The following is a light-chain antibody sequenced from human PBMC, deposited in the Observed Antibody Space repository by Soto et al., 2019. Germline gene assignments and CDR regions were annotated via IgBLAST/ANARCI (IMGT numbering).Light chain of an antibody. J-gene: IGKJ1*01. V-gene: IGKV3-20*01. CDR1: QSVSSSF. CDR2: GAS. CDR3: QQYGSSPET. Sequence: EIVLTQSPGTLSLSPCERATLSCSASQSVSSSFLAWYQQKPGQAPRLLIFGASNRATGIPARFSGSGSGTDFTLTVSRLEPEDFAVYYCQQYGSSPETFGQGTKVDIK.